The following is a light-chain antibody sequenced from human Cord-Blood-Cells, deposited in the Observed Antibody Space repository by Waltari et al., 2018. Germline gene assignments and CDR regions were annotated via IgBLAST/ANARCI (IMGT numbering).Light chain of an antibody. CDR3: EKYNSAPCT. V-gene: IGKV1-27*01. CDR2: AAS. Sequence: DIQMTQPPSSLSASVGDRATIPCRTSQGISNYLAWYQQEPGKVPKLLIYAASTLQSGVPSRFSGSGFGTDFTVTISSLQPGDVATYYCEKYNSAPCTFGQGTKVEIK. J-gene: IGKJ1*01. CDR1: QGISNY.